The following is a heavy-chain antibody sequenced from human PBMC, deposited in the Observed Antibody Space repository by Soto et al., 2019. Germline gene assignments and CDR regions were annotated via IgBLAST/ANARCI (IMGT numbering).Heavy chain of an antibody. J-gene: IGHJ4*02. CDR1: GGSISSSSYY. CDR3: ARVPEYYYGSGSYLDD. CDR2: IYYSGST. D-gene: IGHD3-10*01. Sequence: PSETLSLTCTVSGGSISSSSYYWGWIRQPPGKGLEWIGSIYYSGSTYYNPSLKSRVTISVDTSKNQFSLKLSSVTAADTAVYYCARVPEYYYGSGSYLDDWGQGSLVTVSS. V-gene: IGHV4-39*01.